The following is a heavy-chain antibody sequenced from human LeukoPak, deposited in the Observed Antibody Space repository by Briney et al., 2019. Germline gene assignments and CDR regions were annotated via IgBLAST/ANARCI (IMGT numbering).Heavy chain of an antibody. V-gene: IGHV3-20*04. CDR1: GFTFDDYG. J-gene: IGHJ4*02. CDR2: INWNGGST. Sequence: GGSLRLXCAASGFTFDDYGMSWVRQAPGKVLEWVSGINWNGGSTGYADSVKGRYTISRDNAKNSLYLQMNRLRAEDTALYYCARDREKGGDCPYYFDYWGQGTLVTVSS. CDR3: ARDREKGGDCPYYFDY. D-gene: IGHD2-21*02.